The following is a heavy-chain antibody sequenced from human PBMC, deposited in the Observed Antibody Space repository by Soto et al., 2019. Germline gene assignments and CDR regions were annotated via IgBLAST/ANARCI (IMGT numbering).Heavy chain of an antibody. Sequence: QGQLVQSGPEVKKPGASVKVSCKASGYTFSRYGISWVRQAPGQGLEGIGWISGYNGDTKYAQKVQGRVTMTIDTFTYTAYMELRSLTSDDTAIYYCAKNGQRPYYYYGMDVWGQGTTVTVSS. CDR3: AKNGQRPYYYYGMDV. D-gene: IGHD2-8*01. CDR2: ISGYNGDT. J-gene: IGHJ6*02. V-gene: IGHV1-18*01. CDR1: GYTFSRYG.